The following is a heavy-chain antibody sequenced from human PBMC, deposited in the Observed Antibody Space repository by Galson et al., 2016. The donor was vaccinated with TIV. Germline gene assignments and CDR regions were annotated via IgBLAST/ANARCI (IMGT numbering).Heavy chain of an antibody. Sequence: IDPGADTTTYAQKFQGRATMTRDTSTSTVYMGLSSLRSDDTAVYYCARLGPSSVFDNWGQGALVTVSS. J-gene: IGHJ4*02. CDR3: ARLGPSSVFDN. CDR2: IDPGADTT. V-gene: IGHV1-46*01.